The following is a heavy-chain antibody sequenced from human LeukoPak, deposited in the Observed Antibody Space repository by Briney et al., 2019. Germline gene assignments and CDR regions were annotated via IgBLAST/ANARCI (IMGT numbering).Heavy chain of an antibody. J-gene: IGHJ4*02. CDR3: ARAPDYVAYPDY. Sequence: SQTLSLTCTVSGGSISSGDYYWSWIRQPPGKGLEWFGYIYYSGSTYYNPSLKSRVTISVDTSKNQFSLKLSSVTAADTAVYYCARAPDYVAYPDYWGQGTLVTVSS. D-gene: IGHD4-17*01. V-gene: IGHV4-30-4*01. CDR2: IYYSGST. CDR1: GGSISSGDYY.